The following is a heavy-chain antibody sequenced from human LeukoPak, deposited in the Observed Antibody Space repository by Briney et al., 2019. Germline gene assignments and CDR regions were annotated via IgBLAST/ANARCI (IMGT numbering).Heavy chain of an antibody. CDR1: GGSIRSYY. CDR3: ARDPYGGGGWFDP. CDR2: IYSSGST. V-gene: IGHV4-4*07. D-gene: IGHD4-23*01. Sequence: SETLSLTCTASGGSIRSYYWNWMRQPAGKGLEWIGRIYSSGSTNYNPSLKSRVTISKDNSKNQFSLKLTSVTAADTAVYYCARDPYGGGGWFDPWGQGTLVTVSS. J-gene: IGHJ5*02.